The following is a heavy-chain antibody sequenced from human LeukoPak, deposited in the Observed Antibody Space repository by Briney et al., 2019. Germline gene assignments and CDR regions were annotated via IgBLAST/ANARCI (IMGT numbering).Heavy chain of an antibody. CDR1: GFIFSSYW. D-gene: IGHD3-3*01. Sequence: GGSLRLSCAASGFIFSSYWMGWVRQAPGKGLEWVANIKRDGSERYYVDSVKGRFTISRDNAQNSLYLQMNSLRDEDTGEYYCARDKEAAVDFWSGYYPLWGQGTLVTVSS. CDR3: ARDKEAAVDFWSGYYPL. V-gene: IGHV3-7*01. J-gene: IGHJ4*02. CDR2: IKRDGSER.